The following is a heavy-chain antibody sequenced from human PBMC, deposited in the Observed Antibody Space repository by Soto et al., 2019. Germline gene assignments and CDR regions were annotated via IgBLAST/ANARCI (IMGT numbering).Heavy chain of an antibody. Sequence: SVKVSCKASGGTFSSYAISWVRQAPGQGLEWMGGIIPIFGTANYAQKFQGRVTITADESTSTAYMELSSLRSEDTAVYYCAREDYYDSSGYYSHFDYWGQGTLVT. J-gene: IGHJ4*02. CDR1: GGTFSSYA. CDR2: IIPIFGTA. V-gene: IGHV1-69*01. D-gene: IGHD3-22*01. CDR3: AREDYYDSSGYYSHFDY.